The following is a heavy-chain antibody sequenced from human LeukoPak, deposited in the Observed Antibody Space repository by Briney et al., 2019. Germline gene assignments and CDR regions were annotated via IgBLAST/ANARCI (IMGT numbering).Heavy chain of an antibody. CDR3: ARVPPGYGYGYFDY. V-gene: IGHV4-59*11. Sequence: SETLSLTCTVSGGSISGQYRSLIRQPPGKGLEWIGYIYYTGITKYNPSLKSRVTISVDTSKNQFSLRLTSVTAADTAVYYCARVPPGYGYGYFDYWGQGTLVTVSS. CDR1: GGSISGQY. J-gene: IGHJ4*02. D-gene: IGHD5-18*01. CDR2: IYYTGIT.